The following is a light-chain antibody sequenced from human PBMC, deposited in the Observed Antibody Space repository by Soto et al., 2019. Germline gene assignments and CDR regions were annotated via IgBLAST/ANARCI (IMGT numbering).Light chain of an antibody. V-gene: IGKV1-5*03. Sequence: DIQMTQSPSTLSTSVGDRVTITCRASQTISTWLAWYQQKPGKAPKLLIYKASSLESGVPSRFSGGGSGTEFTLTISSLQPDDFATYYCQQYHNYPWTFGQGTKVDIK. CDR2: KAS. J-gene: IGKJ1*01. CDR1: QTISTW. CDR3: QQYHNYPWT.